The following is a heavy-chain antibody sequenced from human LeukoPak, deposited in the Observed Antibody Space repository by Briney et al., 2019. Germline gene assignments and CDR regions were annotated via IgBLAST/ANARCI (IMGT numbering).Heavy chain of an antibody. D-gene: IGHD1-26*01. CDR2: IKEDGSEK. Sequence: GGSLRLSCAASGFTFSSYSMNWVRQAPGKGLEWVATIKEDGSEKSYVDSVKGRFTISRDNAKNSLYLQMNGLRVEDTAVYYCARDVGPSDYWGQGTLVTVSS. CDR1: GFTFSSYS. V-gene: IGHV3-7*01. CDR3: ARDVGPSDY. J-gene: IGHJ4*02.